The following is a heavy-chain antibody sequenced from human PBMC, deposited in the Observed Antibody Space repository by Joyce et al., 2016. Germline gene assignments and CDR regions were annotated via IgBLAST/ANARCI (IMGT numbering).Heavy chain of an antibody. V-gene: IGHV3-30-3*01. CDR3: ARQWLPDF. Sequence: QVQLVESGGGVVQPGRSLRLSCAASGFTFSTHAIHWFRQAPDKGRQWVATISNDGTNKYYADSGEGRFTISRDNAKNTLYLQMNSLRAEDASVYYCARQWLPDFWGQGTLVTVSS. CDR2: ISNDGTNK. J-gene: IGHJ4*02. CDR1: GFTFSTHA. D-gene: IGHD6-19*01.